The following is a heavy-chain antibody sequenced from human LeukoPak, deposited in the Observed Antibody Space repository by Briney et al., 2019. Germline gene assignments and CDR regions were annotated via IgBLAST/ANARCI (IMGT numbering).Heavy chain of an antibody. V-gene: IGHV3-23*01. J-gene: IGHJ3*01. Sequence: PGGSLRLSCAASGFNFITAAMTWVRRAPGKGLEWVSLIGSSGGCTNYADSVKGRFTISRDNSSHTLSLQMNSLRVEDTAIYYCVKDIQLSTWGLGTMVTVSS. CDR3: VKDIQLST. CDR2: IGSSGGCT. D-gene: IGHD5-24*01. CDR1: GFNFITAA.